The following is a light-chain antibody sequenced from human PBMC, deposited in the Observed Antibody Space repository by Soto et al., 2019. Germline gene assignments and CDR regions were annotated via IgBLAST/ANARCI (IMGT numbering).Light chain of an antibody. Sequence: QSALTQPPSVSGSPGQSVTISCTGTTSDIGGYKYVSWYQQLPGKAPKLMIFDVTKRPSGVPDRFSGSNSGNTASLTISGLQAEDEAIYYCCSYARTTHVFGTGPSSPS. V-gene: IGLV2-11*01. J-gene: IGLJ1*01. CDR2: DVT. CDR1: TSDIGGYKY. CDR3: CSYARTTHV.